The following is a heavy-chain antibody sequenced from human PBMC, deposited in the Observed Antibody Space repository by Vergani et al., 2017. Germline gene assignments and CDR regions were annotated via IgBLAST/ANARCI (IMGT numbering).Heavy chain of an antibody. J-gene: IGHJ6*02. D-gene: IGHD6-13*01. CDR2: IYPGDSDN. Sequence: EVQLVQSGAEVKKPGESLKISCKGSGYSFTSYWIGWVRQMPGKGLEWMGIIYPGDSDNRYSPSFQGQVTISADKSIGTAYLQWSSLKASDTAMYYCARSAAAGTFDYYGMDVWGQGTTVTVAS. CDR1: GYSFTSYW. V-gene: IGHV5-51*01. CDR3: ARSAAAGTFDYYGMDV.